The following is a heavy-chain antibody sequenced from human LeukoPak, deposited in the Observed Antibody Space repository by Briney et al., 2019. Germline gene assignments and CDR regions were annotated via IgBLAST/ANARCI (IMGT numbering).Heavy chain of an antibody. CDR1: GGSISSGYY. Sequence: SETLSLTCAVSGGSISSGYYWGWIRQLPGKGLEWIGSIYHSGSTYYNPSLKSRVTISVDTSKNQFSLKLSSVTAADTAVYYCARSTFSSNWNLWGQGTLVTVSS. CDR2: IYHSGST. CDR3: ARSTFSSNWNL. V-gene: IGHV4-38-2*01. D-gene: IGHD6-13*01. J-gene: IGHJ4*02.